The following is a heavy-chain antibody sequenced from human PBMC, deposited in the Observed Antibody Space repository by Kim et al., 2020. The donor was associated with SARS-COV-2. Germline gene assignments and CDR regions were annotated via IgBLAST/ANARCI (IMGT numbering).Heavy chain of an antibody. CDR3: ARFPPPMDV. J-gene: IGHJ6*02. CDR2: GST. Sequence: GSTSSTPSHKIRVTIPVDTSKNQFSLKLSSGTAADTAVYYGARFPPPMDVWGQGTTVTVSS. V-gene: IGHV4-31*02.